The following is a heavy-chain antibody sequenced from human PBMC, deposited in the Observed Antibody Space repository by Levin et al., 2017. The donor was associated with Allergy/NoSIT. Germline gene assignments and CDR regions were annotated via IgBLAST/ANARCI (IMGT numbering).Heavy chain of an antibody. D-gene: IGHD6-13*01. J-gene: IGHJ4*02. V-gene: IGHV1-69*04. CDR3: ARDFSGIAAAGGY. CDR2: IIPILGIA. Sequence: SVKVSCKASGGTFSSYAISWVRQAPGQGLEWMGRIIPILGIANYAQKFQGRVTITADKSTSTAYMELSSLRSEDTAVYYCARDFSGIAAAGGYWGQGTLVTVSS. CDR1: GGTFSSYA.